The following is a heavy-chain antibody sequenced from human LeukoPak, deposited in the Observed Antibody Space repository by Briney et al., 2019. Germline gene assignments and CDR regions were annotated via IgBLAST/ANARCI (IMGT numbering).Heavy chain of an antibody. V-gene: IGHV3-23*01. CDR2: ISGSGGST. CDR1: GLTFSSYA. D-gene: IGHD4-17*01. Sequence: PGGSLRLSCAASGLTFSSYAMSWVRQAPGKGLEWVSAISGSGGSTYYADSVKGRFTISRDNSKNTLYLQMNSLRAEDTAVYYCAKSSLYGDFPNDYWGQGTLVTVSS. J-gene: IGHJ4*02. CDR3: AKSSLYGDFPNDY.